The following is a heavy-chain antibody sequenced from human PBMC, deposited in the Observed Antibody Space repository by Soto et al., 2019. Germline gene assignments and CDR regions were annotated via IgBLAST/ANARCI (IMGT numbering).Heavy chain of an antibody. CDR2: INSDGSST. CDR3: AIPSYGSGSYYPPYYYYYYMDV. J-gene: IGHJ6*03. V-gene: IGHV3-74*01. D-gene: IGHD3-10*01. Sequence: GGSLRLSCAASGFTFSSYWMHWVRQAPGKGLVWVSRINSDGSSTSYADSVKGRFTISRDNAKNTLYLQMNSLGAEDKAVYYCAIPSYGSGSYYPPYYYYYYMDVWGKGTTVTVSS. CDR1: GFTFSSYW.